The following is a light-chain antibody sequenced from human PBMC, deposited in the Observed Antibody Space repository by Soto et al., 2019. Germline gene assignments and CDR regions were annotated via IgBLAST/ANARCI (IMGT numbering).Light chain of an antibody. CDR1: GRDIGAYNY. CDR2: GVK. V-gene: IGLV2-14*01. Sequence: QSALTQPASVSGSPGQSITISCTGSGRDIGAYNYVSWYQQHPGKAPKLIIYGVKDRPLGVSNRFSASKSAFTASLTISGLQAEDEADYYCSSYTTSYFYVFGPGTKVTVL. CDR3: SSYTTSYFYV. J-gene: IGLJ1*01.